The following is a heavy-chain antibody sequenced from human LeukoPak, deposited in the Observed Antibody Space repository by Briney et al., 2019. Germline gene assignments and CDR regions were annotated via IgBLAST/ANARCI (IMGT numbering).Heavy chain of an antibody. CDR2: INPNSGGT. D-gene: IGHD2-8*01. Sequence: ASVKVSCKASGYTFTGYYMHWVRQAPGQGLEWMGWINPNSGGTNYAQKFQGRVTMTRDTSISTAYMELSRLRSDDTAVYYCARDSRRYCTNGVCGAWPYWGQGTLVTVSS. J-gene: IGHJ4*02. CDR1: GYTFTGYY. CDR3: ARDSRRYCTNGVCGAWPY. V-gene: IGHV1-2*02.